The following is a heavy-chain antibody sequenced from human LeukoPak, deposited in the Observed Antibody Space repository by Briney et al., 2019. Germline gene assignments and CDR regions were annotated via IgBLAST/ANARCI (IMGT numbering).Heavy chain of an antibody. CDR1: GGTFSSYA. D-gene: IGHD5-24*01. V-gene: IGHV1-69*13. CDR2: IIPIFGTA. Sequence: GASVKVSCKASGGTFSSYAISWVRQAPGQGLEWMGGIIPIFGTANYAQKFQGRVTITADESTSTAYMELSSLRSEDTAVYYCARGRDGYNLPFDYWGQGTLVTVSS. CDR3: ARGRDGYNLPFDY. J-gene: IGHJ4*02.